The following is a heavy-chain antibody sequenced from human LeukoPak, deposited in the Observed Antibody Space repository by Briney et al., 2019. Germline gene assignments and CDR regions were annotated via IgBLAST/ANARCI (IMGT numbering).Heavy chain of an antibody. Sequence: GASVKVSCKASGYTFTTYGMNWVRQAPGQGLEWMGWINTNTGNPTYAQGFTGRFVFSLDTSVTTAYLEISSLKAEDTAVYYCARAYSGYGVDPWGQGTLVTVSS. CDR2: INTNTGNP. J-gene: IGHJ5*02. V-gene: IGHV7-4-1*02. CDR1: GYTFTTYG. CDR3: ARAYSGYGVDP. D-gene: IGHD5-12*01.